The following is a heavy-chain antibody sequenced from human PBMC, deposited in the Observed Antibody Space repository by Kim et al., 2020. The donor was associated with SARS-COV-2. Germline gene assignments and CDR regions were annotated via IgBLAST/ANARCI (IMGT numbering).Heavy chain of an antibody. J-gene: IGHJ4*02. CDR1: GGSISNNHY. CDR3: ARPMRDFGDYFY. Sequence: SETLSLTCTVSGGSISNNHYWGWIRQPPGKGLEWIGSVYYNGATYYNPSLKGRVIISVDTSKNQFSLRLNSVTAADTAVYYCARPMRDFGDYFYWGQGALVTVSS. CDR2: VYYNGAT. V-gene: IGHV4-39*01. D-gene: IGHD4-17*01.